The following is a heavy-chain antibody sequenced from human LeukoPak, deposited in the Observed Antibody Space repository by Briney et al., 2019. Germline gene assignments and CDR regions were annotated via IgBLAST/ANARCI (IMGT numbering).Heavy chain of an antibody. CDR2: ISGSGGDT. CDR3: AKDPRIAVAGIVDY. CDR1: GFTFSTYV. V-gene: IGHV3-23*01. Sequence: GGSLRLSCTASGFTFSTYVMSWVRQVPGEGLEWVSAISGSGGDTSYPDSVKGRFTISRDNSKNTLYLQMNSLRAEDTAVYYCAKDPRIAVAGIVDYWGQGTLVTVSS. D-gene: IGHD6-19*01. J-gene: IGHJ4*02.